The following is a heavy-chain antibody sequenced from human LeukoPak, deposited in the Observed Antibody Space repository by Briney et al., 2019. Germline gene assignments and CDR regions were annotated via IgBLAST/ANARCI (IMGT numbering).Heavy chain of an antibody. V-gene: IGHV1-46*01. Sequence: ASVKVSCKASGYTFTSYYMHWVRQAPGQGLEWMGIINPSGGSTSYAQKFQGRVTMTRDMSTSTVYMELSSLRSEDTAVYYCARAGKSVGSRRDSGYNDAFDIWGQGTMATVSS. CDR2: INPSGGST. D-gene: IGHD3-22*01. J-gene: IGHJ3*02. CDR3: ARAGKSVGSRRDSGYNDAFDI. CDR1: GYTFTSYY.